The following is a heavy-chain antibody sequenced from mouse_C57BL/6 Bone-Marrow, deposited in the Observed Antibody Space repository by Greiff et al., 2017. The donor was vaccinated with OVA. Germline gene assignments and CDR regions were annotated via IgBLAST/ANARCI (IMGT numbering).Heavy chain of an antibody. CDR2: SRNKANDYTT. J-gene: IGHJ4*01. CDR1: GFTFSDFY. V-gene: IGHV7-1*01. D-gene: IGHD3-1*01. CDR3: ARDGGYGYAMDY. Sequence: EVQLMESGGGLVQSGRSLRLSCATSGFTFSDFYMEWVRQAPGKGLEWIAASRNKANDYTTEYSASVKGRFIVSRDTSQSILYLQMNALRAEDTAIYYCARDGGYGYAMDYWGQGTSVTVSS.